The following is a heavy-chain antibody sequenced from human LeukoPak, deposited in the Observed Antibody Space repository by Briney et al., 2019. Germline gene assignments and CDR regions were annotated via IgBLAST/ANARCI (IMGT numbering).Heavy chain of an antibody. V-gene: IGHV3-7*01. J-gene: IGHJ6*03. Sequence: SSETLSLTCTVSDGAIAGYSWSWIRQAPGKGLEWVANIKQDGSEKYYVDSVKGRFTISRDNAKNSLYLQMNSLRDEDTAVYYCARADSSIAARLSRSSIFNYYYYMDVWGKGTTVTVSS. CDR2: IKQDGSEK. D-gene: IGHD6-6*01. CDR1: DGAIAGYS. CDR3: ARADSSIAARLSRSSIFNYYYYMDV.